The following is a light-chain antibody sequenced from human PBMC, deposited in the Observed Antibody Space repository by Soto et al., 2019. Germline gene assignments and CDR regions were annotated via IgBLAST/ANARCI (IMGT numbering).Light chain of an antibody. V-gene: IGLV2-14*01. CDR3: SSYTTSSTYV. CDR1: RSEVGGYNY. Sequence: QSVLTQPASVSGSPGQSITISCTGTRSEVGGYNYVSWYQQHPGKAPKLMISDVSNRPSGVSNRFSGSKSGNTASLTISGLQTEDEADYYCSSYTTSSTYVFGTGTRSPS. J-gene: IGLJ1*01. CDR2: DVS.